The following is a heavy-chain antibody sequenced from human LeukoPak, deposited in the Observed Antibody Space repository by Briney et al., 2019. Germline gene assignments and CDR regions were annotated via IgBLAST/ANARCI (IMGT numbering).Heavy chain of an antibody. J-gene: IGHJ5*02. CDR2: ISGGGDGT. CDR3: AKDRTGTTGRDRLDP. CDR1: GFTFSSYG. V-gene: IGHV3-23*01. D-gene: IGHD1-1*01. Sequence: GGSLRLSCAASGFTFSSYGMGWVRQAPGKGLEWVSSISGGGDGTYYADSVKGRFTISRDNSKNTLFLQMNSLRGEDTAVYYCAKDRTGTTGRDRLDPWGQGTLVTVSS.